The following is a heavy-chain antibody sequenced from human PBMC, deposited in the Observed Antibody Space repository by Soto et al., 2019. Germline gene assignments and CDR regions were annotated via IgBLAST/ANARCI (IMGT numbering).Heavy chain of an antibody. CDR3: ATQSLSSGSYYYYGIDV. D-gene: IGHD3-10*01. CDR2: FDPEDGET. CDR1: GYTLTELS. Sequence: GASVKVSCKVSGYTLTELSMHWVRQAPGKGLEWMGGFDPEDGETIYAQKFQGRVTMTEDTSTDTAYMELSSLRSEDTAVYYCATQSLSSGSYYYYGIDVCGQGTTVTVSS. J-gene: IGHJ6*02. V-gene: IGHV1-24*01.